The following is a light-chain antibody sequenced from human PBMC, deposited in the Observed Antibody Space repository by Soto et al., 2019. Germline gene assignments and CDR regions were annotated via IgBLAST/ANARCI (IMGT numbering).Light chain of an antibody. CDR3: QQSYSTLWT. V-gene: IGKV1-39*01. CDR1: QSISSY. Sequence: DIHMTQSPSTLSASVVDRVTITCRASQSISSYLNWYQQKPGKAPKLLIYAASSLQSGVPPRFSGSGSGTDFTLTISSLQPEDFATYYCQQSYSTLWTFGQGTKVDIK. CDR2: AAS. J-gene: IGKJ1*01.